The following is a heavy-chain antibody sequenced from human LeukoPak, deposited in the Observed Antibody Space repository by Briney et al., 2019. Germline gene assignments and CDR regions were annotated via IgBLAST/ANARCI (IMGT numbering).Heavy chain of an antibody. CDR1: GFTFSSYS. D-gene: IGHD6-25*01. Sequence: GGSLRLSCAASGFTFSSYSMNWVRQAPGKGLEWVANINQDESVRYYVDAVKGRFTISRDNVKKSLFLLMNSLRVGDTGVYYCVSGGSLFDLWGRGTLVTVSS. J-gene: IGHJ2*01. V-gene: IGHV3-7*01. CDR3: VSGGSLFDL. CDR2: INQDESVR.